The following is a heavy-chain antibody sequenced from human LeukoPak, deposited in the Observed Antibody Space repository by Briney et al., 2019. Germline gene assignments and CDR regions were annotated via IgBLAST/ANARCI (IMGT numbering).Heavy chain of an antibody. CDR1: GGSFSGYY. D-gene: IGHD2-21*02. CDR3: ASEDAYCGGDCYPY. J-gene: IGHJ4*02. CDR2: VNHSGST. Sequence: SETLSLTCAVYGGSFSGYYWSWIRQPPGKGLEWIGEVNHSGSTNYNPSLKSRVTISVDTSKNQFSLKLSSVPAADTAVYYCASEDAYCGGDCYPYWGQGTLVTVSS. V-gene: IGHV4-34*01.